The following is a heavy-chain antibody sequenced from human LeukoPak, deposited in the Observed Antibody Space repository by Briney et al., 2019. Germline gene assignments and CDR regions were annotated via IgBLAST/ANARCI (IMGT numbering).Heavy chain of an antibody. V-gene: IGHV3-30*02. Sequence: GGSLRLSCAASGFTFSTYGMHWVRQAPGKGLEWVAFIRYDGSNKYYVDSVKGRFTISRDNSKNTLYLEMNNLRAEDTAVYYCAKKLPYSSGSFDYWGQGTLVTVSS. CDR2: IRYDGSNK. CDR1: GFTFSTYG. D-gene: IGHD6-19*01. CDR3: AKKLPYSSGSFDY. J-gene: IGHJ4*02.